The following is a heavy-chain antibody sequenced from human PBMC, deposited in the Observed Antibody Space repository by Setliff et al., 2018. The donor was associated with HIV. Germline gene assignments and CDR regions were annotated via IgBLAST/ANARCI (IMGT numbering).Heavy chain of an antibody. CDR1: GDSISSSSYY. Sequence: SETLSLTCSVSGDSISSSSYYWGWIRQPPGKGLEWIGSIYYSGSTYYNPSLNSRVTISVDASKNQFSLKLSSVTAADTAVYYCASLPPLYDSSCYYLGFLGQGTLVTVSS. V-gene: IGHV4-39*01. D-gene: IGHD3-22*01. J-gene: IGHJ4*02. CDR3: ASLPPLYDSSCYYLGF. CDR2: IYYSGST.